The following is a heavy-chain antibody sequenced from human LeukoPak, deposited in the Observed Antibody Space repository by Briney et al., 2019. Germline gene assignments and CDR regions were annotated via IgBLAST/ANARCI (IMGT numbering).Heavy chain of an antibody. CDR2: ISYDGSNE. Sequence: GGSLRLSCAASGFTFRSYGMHWVRQAPGKGLEWVAVISYDGSNEYYVDSVKGRFTISRDNSKNTLYLQTDSLRAEDTAVYYCARAPSGYYPHFDYWGQGTLVTVSS. D-gene: IGHD3-22*01. CDR1: GFTFRSYG. V-gene: IGHV3-30*03. CDR3: ARAPSGYYPHFDY. J-gene: IGHJ4*02.